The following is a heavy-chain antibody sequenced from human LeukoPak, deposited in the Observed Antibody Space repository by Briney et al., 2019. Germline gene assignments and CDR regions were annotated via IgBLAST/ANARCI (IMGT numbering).Heavy chain of an antibody. Sequence: SVKVSCKASGYTFTSYDINWVRQAPGQGLEWMGGIIPIFGTANYAQKFQGRVTITADKSTSTAYMELSSLRSEDTAVYYCARRAAAGGFDYWGQGTLVTVSS. CDR1: GYTFTSYD. CDR2: IIPIFGTA. J-gene: IGHJ4*02. D-gene: IGHD6-13*01. V-gene: IGHV1-69*06. CDR3: ARRAAAGGFDY.